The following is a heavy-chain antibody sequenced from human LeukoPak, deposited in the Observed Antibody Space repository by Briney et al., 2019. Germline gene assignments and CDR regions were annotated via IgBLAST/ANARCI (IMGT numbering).Heavy chain of an antibody. CDR1: GGTFSSYA. CDR3: ARVPMVRGVMENWFDP. CDR2: IIPILGIA. D-gene: IGHD3-10*01. Sequence: GSSVKVSCKASGGTFSSYAISWVRQAPGQGLEWMGRIIPILGIANYAQKLQGRVTMTTDTSTSTAYMELRSLRSDDTAVYYCARVPMVRGVMENWFDPWGQGTLVTVSS. V-gene: IGHV1-69*04. J-gene: IGHJ5*02.